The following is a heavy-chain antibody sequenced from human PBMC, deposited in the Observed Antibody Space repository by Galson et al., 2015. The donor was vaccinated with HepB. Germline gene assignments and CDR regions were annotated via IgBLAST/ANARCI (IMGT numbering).Heavy chain of an antibody. Sequence: SLRLSRAASGFTFSYAWMNWVRQAPGKGVECVSYISTSSTTIYYADSVKGRFTISRNNAKNSLYLQMNSLRAEDTAVHYCAKRASEVAAVWYGMDVWGQGTTVTVSS. J-gene: IGHJ6*02. CDR1: GFTFSYAW. D-gene: IGHD3-16*01. CDR2: ISTSSTTI. V-gene: IGHV3-48*04. CDR3: AKRASEVAAVWYGMDV.